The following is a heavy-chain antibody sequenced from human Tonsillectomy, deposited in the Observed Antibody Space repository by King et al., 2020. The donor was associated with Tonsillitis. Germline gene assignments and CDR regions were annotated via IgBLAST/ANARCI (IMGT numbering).Heavy chain of an antibody. CDR1: GFTFSDYA. CDR2: FSYDGNHK. CDR3: VRDRGSSGRAYFEY. V-gene: IGHV3-30-3*01. Sequence: VQLVESGGGVVQPGRSPRLSCAASGFTFSDYAMHWVRHAPGKGLEWVAVFSYDGNHKYYSDSVKGRFTISRDNSKNTLVLQMNRLRTEDTAVYYCVRDRGSSGRAYFEYWGQGTLVTVSS. D-gene: IGHD1-26*01. J-gene: IGHJ4*02.